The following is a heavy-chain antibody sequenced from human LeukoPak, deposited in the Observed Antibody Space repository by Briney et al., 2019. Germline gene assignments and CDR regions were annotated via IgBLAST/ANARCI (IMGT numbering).Heavy chain of an antibody. CDR2: ISGSGGST. CDR3: ARDQYLDY. CDR1: GFTFSRYV. Sequence: GGSPRLSCAASGFTFSRYVMSWVRQSPGHRLEWVSAISGSGGSTYYADSVKGRFTISRDNAKNSLYLQMNSLRAEDTAVYYCARDQYLDYRGQGTLVTVSS. J-gene: IGHJ4*02. V-gene: IGHV3-23*01.